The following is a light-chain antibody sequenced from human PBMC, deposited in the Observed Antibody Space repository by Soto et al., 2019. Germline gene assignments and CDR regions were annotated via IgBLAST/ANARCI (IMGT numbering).Light chain of an antibody. J-gene: IGKJ1*01. Sequence: DIQMTQSPSSLSASVGDRFTITCRASQSISNWLAWYQQKPGKAPKLLIYDVSSLESGVPSRFSGSGSGTEFTLTISSLQPDDFATYYCQQYNTFWTFGQGTKVDIK. CDR3: QQYNTFWT. V-gene: IGKV1-5*01. CDR2: DVS. CDR1: QSISNW.